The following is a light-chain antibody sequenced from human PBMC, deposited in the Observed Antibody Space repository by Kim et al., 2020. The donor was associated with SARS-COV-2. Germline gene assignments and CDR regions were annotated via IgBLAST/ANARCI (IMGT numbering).Light chain of an antibody. CDR3: QQRRESIT. J-gene: IGKJ5*01. CDR2: DTS. CDR1: QSVRNY. Sequence: PGESATLSCRASQSVRNYLAWYQQKSGQAPRLVIYDTSNRATGIPARFSGSGSETDFTLTISSLEPEDFAVYYCQQRRESITFGQGTRLEIK. V-gene: IGKV3-11*01.